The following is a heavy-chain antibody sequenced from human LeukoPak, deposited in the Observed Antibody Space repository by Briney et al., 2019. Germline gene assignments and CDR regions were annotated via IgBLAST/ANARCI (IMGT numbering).Heavy chain of an antibody. CDR3: ARAWGSHDY. J-gene: IGHJ4*02. CDR1: GFTFSNYD. CDR2: ISSSGTAI. Sequence: GSLRLSCVVSGFTFSNYDMNWVRQAPGKGLEWISYISSSGTAIYYADSVRGRFTISRDNTRNSLFLQMNSLRAEDTAVYHCARAWGSHDYWGQGTLVTVSS. V-gene: IGHV3-48*03. D-gene: IGHD7-27*01.